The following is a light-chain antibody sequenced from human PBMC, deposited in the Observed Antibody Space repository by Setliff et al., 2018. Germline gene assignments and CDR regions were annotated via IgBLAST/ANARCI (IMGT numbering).Light chain of an antibody. Sequence: QSALAQPASVSVSYGESITISCTGTSSDVGAFNSVSWYQQHPGKAPNLILYGVINRPSGISSRFSGSKSGNTASLTISGLQFEDEADYYCSSFTTSSTLAFGSGTKVTVL. CDR2: GVI. CDR1: SSDVGAFNS. V-gene: IGLV2-14*01. J-gene: IGLJ1*01. CDR3: SSFTTSSTLA.